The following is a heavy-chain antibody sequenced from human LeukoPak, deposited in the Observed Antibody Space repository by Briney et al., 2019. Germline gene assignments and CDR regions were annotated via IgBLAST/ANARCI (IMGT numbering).Heavy chain of an antibody. CDR2: INPNSGGT. D-gene: IGHD3-3*01. Sequence: ASVTVSCKASGYTFTGYYMHWVRQAPGQGLEWMGWINPNSGGTNYAQKFQGWVTMTRDTSISTAYMELSRLRSDDTAVYYCARGVRFSDFYYYMDVWGQGTTVTVSS. J-gene: IGHJ6*03. CDR3: ARGVRFSDFYYYMDV. V-gene: IGHV1-2*04. CDR1: GYTFTGYY.